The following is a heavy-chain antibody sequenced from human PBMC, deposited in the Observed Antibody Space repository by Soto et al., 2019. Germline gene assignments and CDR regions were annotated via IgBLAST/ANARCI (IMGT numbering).Heavy chain of an antibody. Sequence: PSETLSLTXSVSGDSVSRVNYYWSWIRQPPGKGLEWIGYIHYSGSTNYNPSLKSRVTISVDTSKNQFSLKLSSVTAADTAVYYCARDKSATFGVVNPFFDYWGQGTLVTVSS. V-gene: IGHV4-61*01. CDR2: IHYSGST. CDR3: ARDKSATFGVVNPFFDY. D-gene: IGHD3-3*01. CDR1: GDSVSRVNYY. J-gene: IGHJ4*02.